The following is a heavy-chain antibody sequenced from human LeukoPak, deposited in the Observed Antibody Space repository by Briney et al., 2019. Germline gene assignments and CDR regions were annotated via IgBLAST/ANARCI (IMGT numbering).Heavy chain of an antibody. CDR1: GYTFTGYY. D-gene: IGHD3-3*01. Sequence: ASVKVSCKASGYTFTGYYMHWVRQAPGQGLEWMGWINPNSGGTNYAQKFQGRVTMTRDTSISTAYMELSRLRSDDTAVYYCARDLVDFWSGYYTPGAFDIWGQGTMVTVSS. CDR2: INPNSGGT. V-gene: IGHV1-2*02. CDR3: ARDLVDFWSGYYTPGAFDI. J-gene: IGHJ3*02.